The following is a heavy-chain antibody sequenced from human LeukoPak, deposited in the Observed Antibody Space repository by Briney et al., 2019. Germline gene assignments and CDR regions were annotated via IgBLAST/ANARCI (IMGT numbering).Heavy chain of an antibody. V-gene: IGHV1-3*01. CDR2: INAGNGNT. J-gene: IGHJ6*02. CDR1: GYTFTSYA. Sequence: ASVKVSCKASGYTFTSYAMHWVRQAPGQRLEWMGWINAGNGNTKYSQKFQGRVTITRDTSASTAYMELSSLRSEDTAVYYCARDLGYGSGSYYLYYYYGMDVWGQGTTVTVSS. D-gene: IGHD3-10*01. CDR3: ARDLGYGSGSYYLYYYYGMDV.